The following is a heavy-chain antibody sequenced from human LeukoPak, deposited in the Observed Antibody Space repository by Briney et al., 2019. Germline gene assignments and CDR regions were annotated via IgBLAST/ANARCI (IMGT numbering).Heavy chain of an antibody. J-gene: IGHJ4*02. CDR1: DYSISSGYY. CDR2: IYHSGNS. CDR3: ARAETYSSGWYDAFFDY. D-gene: IGHD6-19*01. Sequence: SETLSLACTVSDYSISSGYYWGWIRQPPGKGLKWIGSIYHSGNSYYNPSLKSRATISVDTSKNHFSLKLRSVTAADTAVYYCARAETYSSGWYDAFFDYWGQGTLVTVSS. V-gene: IGHV4-38-2*02.